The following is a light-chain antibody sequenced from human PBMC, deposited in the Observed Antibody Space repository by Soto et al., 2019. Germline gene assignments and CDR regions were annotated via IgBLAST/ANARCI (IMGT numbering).Light chain of an antibody. CDR1: NIGSKS. Sequence: SYVLNQPPSVSVAPGQTATISCGGNNIGSKSVHWYQQEPGQAPVLVVYDDSDRPSGIPERFSGSNSGHTATLTISRVEAGDEADYYCQVWDNTNDVVSGGGTKLTVL. J-gene: IGLJ2*01. CDR2: DDS. CDR3: QVWDNTNDVV. V-gene: IGLV3-21*02.